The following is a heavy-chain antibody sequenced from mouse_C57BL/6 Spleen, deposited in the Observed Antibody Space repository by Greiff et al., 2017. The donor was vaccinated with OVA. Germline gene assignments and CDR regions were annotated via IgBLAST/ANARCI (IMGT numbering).Heavy chain of an antibody. CDR3: ARSDYDEGYAY. CDR2: INPSTGGT. D-gene: IGHD2-4*01. V-gene: IGHV1-42*01. J-gene: IGHJ3*01. CDR1: GYSFTGYY. Sequence: EVQRVESGPELVKPGASVKISCKASGYSFTGYYMNWVQQSPEKSLEWIGEINPSTGGTTYNQKFKAKATLTVDKSSSTAYMQLKSLTSEDSAVYYCARSDYDEGYAYWGQGTLVTVSA.